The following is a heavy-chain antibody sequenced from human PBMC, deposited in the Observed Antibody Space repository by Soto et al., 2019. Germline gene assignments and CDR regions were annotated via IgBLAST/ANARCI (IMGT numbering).Heavy chain of an antibody. J-gene: IGHJ4*02. CDR3: ARDRRYCSSTSCYEGPWGY. V-gene: IGHV1-69*01. CDR1: GGTFSSYA. CDR2: IIPIFGTA. D-gene: IGHD2-2*01. Sequence: QVQLVQSGAEVKKPGSSVKVSCKASGGTFSSYAISWVRQAPGQGLEWVGGIIPIFGTANYAQKFQGRVTITADESTSTAYMELSSLRSEDTAVYYCARDRRYCSSTSCYEGPWGYWGQGTLVTVSS.